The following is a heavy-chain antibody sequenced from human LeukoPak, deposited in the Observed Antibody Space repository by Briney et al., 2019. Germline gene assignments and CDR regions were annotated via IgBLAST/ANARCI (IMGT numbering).Heavy chain of an antibody. CDR2: IVWNSNSI. D-gene: IGHD3-22*01. CDR3: ARVTTYYYDSSGYFGAFDI. V-gene: IGHV3-9*01. Sequence: GRSLRLSCAASGFAFDDYAMHWVRQAPGKGLEWVSGIVWNSNSIGYADSVKGRFTISRDNAKNSLYLQMNSLRAEDTALYCCARVTTYYYDSSGYFGAFDIWGQGTMVTVSS. J-gene: IGHJ3*02. CDR1: GFAFDDYA.